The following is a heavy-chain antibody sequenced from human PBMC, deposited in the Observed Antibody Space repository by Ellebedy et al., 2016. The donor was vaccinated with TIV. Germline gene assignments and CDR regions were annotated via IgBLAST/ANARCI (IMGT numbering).Heavy chain of an antibody. CDR1: GGSIDSDNY. D-gene: IGHD5-12*01. J-gene: IGHJ5*02. CDR2: VYRVGHT. Sequence: MPGGSLRLSCGVSGGSIDSDNYWSWVRQPPGKGLEWSGEVYRVGHTNYNTSLKSRVTISLDKSKNQFSLNLKSMTAADTAMYYCAKDWTRGGGYFVSWFDPWGQGTLVTFSS. V-gene: IGHV4-4*02. CDR3: AKDWTRGGGYFVSWFDP.